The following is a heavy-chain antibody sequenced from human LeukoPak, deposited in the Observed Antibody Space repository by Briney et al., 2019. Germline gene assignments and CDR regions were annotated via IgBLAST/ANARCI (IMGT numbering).Heavy chain of an antibody. D-gene: IGHD1-26*01. V-gene: IGHV1-69*01. CDR3: ASTIVGATPWDYYYYYGMDV. CDR1: GGTFSSYA. Sequence: GASVKVSCKASGGTFSSYAISWVRQAPGQGLEWMGGIIPIFGTANYAQKFQGRVTITADESTSTAYMELSSLRSEDTAVYYCASTIVGATPWDYYYYYGMDVWGQGTTVTVSS. J-gene: IGHJ6*02. CDR2: IIPIFGTA.